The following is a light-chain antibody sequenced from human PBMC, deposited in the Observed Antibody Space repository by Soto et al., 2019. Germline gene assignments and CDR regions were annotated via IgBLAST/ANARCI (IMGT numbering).Light chain of an antibody. V-gene: IGKV1-5*01. J-gene: IGKJ1*01. CDR1: QSISNW. CDR3: HHYNAHWT. Sequence: DIQMTQSPSTLSASVGDRVTITCRASQSISNWLAWYQQKPGKAPKLLIYDAASLESGVPSRFSGSGSGTEFTLTISSLQPDDFATYYCHHYNAHWTFGQGTKVEIK. CDR2: DAA.